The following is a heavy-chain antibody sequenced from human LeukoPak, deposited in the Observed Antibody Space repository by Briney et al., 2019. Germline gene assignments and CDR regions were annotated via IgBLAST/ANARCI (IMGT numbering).Heavy chain of an antibody. Sequence: GGSLRLSCAASGFTFSSYEMNWVRQAPGKGLEWGSYISSSGSTIYYADSVKGRFTISRDNAKSSLYLQMNSLRAEDTAVYYCAALLWFGDLDPWGQGTLVTVSS. J-gene: IGHJ5*02. CDR2: ISSSGSTI. CDR1: GFTFSSYE. V-gene: IGHV3-48*03. CDR3: AALLWFGDLDP. D-gene: IGHD3-10*01.